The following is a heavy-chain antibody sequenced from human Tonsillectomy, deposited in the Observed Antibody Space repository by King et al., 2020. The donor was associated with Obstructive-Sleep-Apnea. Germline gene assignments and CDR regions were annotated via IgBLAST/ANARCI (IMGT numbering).Heavy chain of an antibody. J-gene: IGHJ5*02. CDR2: ISGSGGST. V-gene: IGHV3-23*04. CDR1: GFTFSTYA. Sequence: VQLVESGGGLVQPGGSLGLSCAASGFTFSTYAMSWVRQAPGKGLEWVSSISGSGGSTYYADSVKGRFTISRDNPKNTLFLQMNSLRAEDTAVYYCAKDLQAGTTGWFDPWGQGTLVTVSS. D-gene: IGHD1-7*01. CDR3: AKDLQAGTTGWFDP.